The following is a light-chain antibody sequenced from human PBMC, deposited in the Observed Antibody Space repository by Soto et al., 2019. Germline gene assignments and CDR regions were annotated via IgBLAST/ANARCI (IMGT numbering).Light chain of an antibody. Sequence: QSVLTQPPSASRTPGQRVTISCSGSSSHIGSNYVYWYQHLPGTAPKLLIYRNNQRPSGVPDRFSGSKSGTSASLAISGLRSADEADYYCAAWDDSLSFYVFGTGTKVTVL. J-gene: IGLJ1*01. V-gene: IGLV1-47*01. CDR3: AAWDDSLSFYV. CDR2: RNN. CDR1: SSHIGSNY.